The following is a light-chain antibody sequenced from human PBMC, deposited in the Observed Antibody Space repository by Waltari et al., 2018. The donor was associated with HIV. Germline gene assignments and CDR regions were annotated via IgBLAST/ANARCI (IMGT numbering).Light chain of an antibody. CDR3: CSYAGTYTYVL. CDR1: SSDVGGYDY. J-gene: IGLJ3*02. V-gene: IGLV2-11*01. CDR2: EVS. Sequence: QSALTQPRSVSGSPGQPVPISCPGTSSDVGGYDYVSWYLQHPGKVPKLIIYEVSKRPSGVPDRFSGSKSGNTASLTISGLQTEDEADYFCCSYAGTYTYVLFGGGTKLTVL.